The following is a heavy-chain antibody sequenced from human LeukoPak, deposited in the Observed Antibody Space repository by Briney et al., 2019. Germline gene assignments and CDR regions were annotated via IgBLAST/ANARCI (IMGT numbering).Heavy chain of an antibody. Sequence: QAGGSLRLSCAASGFTFSNYAMRWVRQAPGKGLEWVSAISGSGGSTYYADSVKGRFTISRDNSKNTLYLQMNSLRAEDTAVYYCARDSGGYSYGYDYFDYWGQGTLVTVSS. CDR2: ISGSGGST. CDR1: GFTFSNYA. V-gene: IGHV3-23*01. D-gene: IGHD5-18*01. J-gene: IGHJ4*02. CDR3: ARDSGGYSYGYDYFDY.